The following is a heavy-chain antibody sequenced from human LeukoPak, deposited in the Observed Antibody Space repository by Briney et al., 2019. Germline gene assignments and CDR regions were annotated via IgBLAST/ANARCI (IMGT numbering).Heavy chain of an antibody. J-gene: IGHJ4*02. CDR3: ARAPARVPGVDY. D-gene: IGHD2-2*01. V-gene: IGHV1-3*01. CDR2: INAGNGNT. Sequence: ASVKVSCKVSGYTFTDYAMHWVRQAPGQRLEWMGWINAGNGNTKYSQKFQGRVSITRDTSASTAYMELSSLRSEDSAVYYCARAPARVPGVDYWGQGTLVTVSS. CDR1: GYTFTDYA.